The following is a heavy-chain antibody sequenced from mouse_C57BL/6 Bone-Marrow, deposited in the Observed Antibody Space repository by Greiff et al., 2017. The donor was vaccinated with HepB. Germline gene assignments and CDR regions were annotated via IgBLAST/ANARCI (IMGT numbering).Heavy chain of an antibody. CDR1: GYTFTDYN. CDR2: IHPNNGGT. V-gene: IGHV1-18*01. CDR3: VRGGAAQATNWFAY. D-gene: IGHD3-2*02. Sequence: EVKLQESGPELVKPGASVKIPCKASGYTFTDYNMDWVKQSHGKSLEWIGDIHPNNGGTIYNQKFKGKATLTVDKSSSTASMELRSLTSEDTAVYYGVRGGAAQATNWFAYWGQVALVTVSA. J-gene: IGHJ3*01.